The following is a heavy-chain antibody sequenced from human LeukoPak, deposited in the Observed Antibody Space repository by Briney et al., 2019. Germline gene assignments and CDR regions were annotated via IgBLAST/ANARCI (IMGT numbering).Heavy chain of an antibody. Sequence: SETLSLTCTVSGGSISSGDYYWSWIRQPPGKGLDWIAYMYYSGSTYYNPSLKSRVTMSADTSKNQLSLKLSSVTAADTAVYYCARPYYYDSRIDPWGQGILVTVSS. D-gene: IGHD3-22*01. CDR2: MYYSGST. CDR3: ARPYYYDSRIDP. CDR1: GGSISSGDYY. J-gene: IGHJ5*02. V-gene: IGHV4-30-4*01.